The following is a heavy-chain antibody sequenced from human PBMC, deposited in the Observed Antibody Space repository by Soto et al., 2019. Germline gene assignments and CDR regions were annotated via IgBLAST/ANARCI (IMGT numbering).Heavy chain of an antibody. CDR1: GYTFTSYD. D-gene: IGHD2-8*01. CDR2: MNPNSGNT. V-gene: IGHV1-8*01. J-gene: IGHJ6*03. Sequence: QLQLVQSGAEVKKPGASVKVSCKASGYTFTSYDINWVRQATGQGLEWMGWMNPNSGNTGYAQKFQGRVTMTRNTSISTAYMDLSSLRSEDTAAYYCAMPCTRYYYMDVWGKGTTVTVSS. CDR3: AMPCTRYYYMDV.